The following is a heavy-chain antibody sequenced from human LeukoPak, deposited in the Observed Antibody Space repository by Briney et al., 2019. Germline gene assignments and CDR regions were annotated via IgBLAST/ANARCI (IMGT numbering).Heavy chain of an antibody. CDR3: AREMYSSGWYSGYYYYYYMDV. D-gene: IGHD6-19*01. J-gene: IGHJ6*03. CDR1: GYTFTSYD. V-gene: IGHV1-8*01. Sequence: ASVKVSCKASGYTFTSYDINWVRQATGQGLEWMGWMNPNSGNTGYAQKFQGRVTMTTDTSTSTAYMELRSLRSDDTAVYYCAREMYSSGWYSGYYYYYYMDVWGKGTTVTVSS. CDR2: MNPNSGNT.